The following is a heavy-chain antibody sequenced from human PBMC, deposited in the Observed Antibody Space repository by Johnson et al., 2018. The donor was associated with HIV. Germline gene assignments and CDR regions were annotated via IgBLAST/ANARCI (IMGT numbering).Heavy chain of an antibody. V-gene: IGHV3-15*01. CDR2: IKSKTDGGTT. CDR1: GFTFSDHQ. D-gene: IGHD6-19*01. CDR3: TRAGYSSGSRVGSDI. Sequence: VQLVESGGGLVQPGGSLRLSCVASGFTFSDHQMDWVRQAPGKGLEWVGRIKSKTDGGTTDNAAPVKGRFTISRDDSKNTLYLQMNSLKTEDTAVYYCTRAGYSSGSRVGSDIWGQGTMVTVSS. J-gene: IGHJ3*02.